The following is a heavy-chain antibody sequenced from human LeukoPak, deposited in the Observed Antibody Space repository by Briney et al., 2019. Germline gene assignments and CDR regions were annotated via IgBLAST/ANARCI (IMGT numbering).Heavy chain of an antibody. CDR1: GYSFSDYY. V-gene: IGHV1-2*02. Sequence: APVKVSCKASGYSFSDYYIHWLRQAPGQGLEWMGWINPDSGGTNYAQKFQGRVTMTRDRSITTVYMELSRLRSDDTAVFYCTREARAGNWFDPWGQGTPVTVSS. J-gene: IGHJ5*02. CDR2: INPDSGGT. CDR3: TREARAGNWFDP. D-gene: IGHD5-12*01.